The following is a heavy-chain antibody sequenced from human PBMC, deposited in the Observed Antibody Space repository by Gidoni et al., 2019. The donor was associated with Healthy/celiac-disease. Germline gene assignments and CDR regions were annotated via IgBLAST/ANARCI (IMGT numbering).Heavy chain of an antibody. V-gene: IGHV4-39*01. D-gene: IGHD3-22*01. Sequence: QLQLQESGPGLVKPSETLSLPCTVSGGSISSISYYWGWIRQPPGKGLEWIGSIYYSGSTYYNPSLKSRVTISVDTSKNQFSLKLSSVTAADTAVYYCANNPARGYYYDSSGYYYFDYWGQGTLVTVSS. CDR1: GGSISSISYY. J-gene: IGHJ4*02. CDR2: IYYSGST. CDR3: ANNPARGYYYDSSGYYYFDY.